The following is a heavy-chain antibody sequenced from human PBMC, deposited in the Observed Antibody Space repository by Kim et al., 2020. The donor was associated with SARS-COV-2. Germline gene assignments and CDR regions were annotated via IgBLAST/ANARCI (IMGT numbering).Heavy chain of an antibody. V-gene: IGHV1-58*01. Sequence: SVKVSCKASGFTFTSSAVQWVRQARGQRLEWIGWIVVGSGNTNYAQKFQERVTITRDMSTSTAYMELSSLRSEDTAVYYCAAEVIRLGELSLWYYYGMDVWGQGITVTVSS. CDR2: IVVGSGNT. J-gene: IGHJ6*02. D-gene: IGHD3-16*02. CDR3: AAEVIRLGELSLWYYYGMDV. CDR1: GFTFTSSA.